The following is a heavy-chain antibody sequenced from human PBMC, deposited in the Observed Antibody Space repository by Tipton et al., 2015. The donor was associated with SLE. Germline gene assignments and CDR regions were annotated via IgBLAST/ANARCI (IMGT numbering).Heavy chain of an antibody. D-gene: IGHD2-2*01. CDR3: ARVSSTSCYALDY. J-gene: IGHJ4*02. V-gene: IGHV4-34*01. CDR2: INHSGRT. CDR1: GGSFRDYY. Sequence: TLSLTCAVYGGSFRDYYWTWIRQPPGKGLEWIGEINHSGRTNYNPSLKSRLTISVNTSKNQFSLKLSSVTAADTAVYYCARVSSTSCYALDYWGQGTLVTVSS.